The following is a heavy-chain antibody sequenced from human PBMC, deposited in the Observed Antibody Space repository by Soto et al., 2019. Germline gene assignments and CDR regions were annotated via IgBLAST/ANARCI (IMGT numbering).Heavy chain of an antibody. CDR3: ARPSFGSPFYYGMDV. CDR1: GFTFSNFG. J-gene: IGHJ6*02. CDR2: IYYDGGNK. Sequence: QVQLVESGGGVVQPGKSLRLSCVASGFTFSNFGMHWVRQAPGKGLEWVALIYYDGGNKYYADSVKGRFTISRDNSENTLDLQMNRVRAEDRAVYYCARPSFGSPFYYGMDVWGQGTTVTVSS. V-gene: IGHV3-33*01. D-gene: IGHD3-10*01.